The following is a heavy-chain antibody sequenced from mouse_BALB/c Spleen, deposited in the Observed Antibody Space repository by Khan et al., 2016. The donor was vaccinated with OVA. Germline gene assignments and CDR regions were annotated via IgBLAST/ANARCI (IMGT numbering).Heavy chain of an antibody. CDR3: ARKNYSYDRYFDV. Sequence: QIQLVQSGPELKKPGETVKISCKASGFTFTNYGMNWVKQAPGKGLKWMGWINTYTGEPTYADDFKGRFVFSLETSASTAYLQINNLKNEDTASYFCARKNYSYDRYFDVWGAGTTVTGSS. CDR2: INTYTGEP. CDR1: GFTFTNYG. D-gene: IGHD2-12*01. V-gene: IGHV9-3-1*01. J-gene: IGHJ1*01.